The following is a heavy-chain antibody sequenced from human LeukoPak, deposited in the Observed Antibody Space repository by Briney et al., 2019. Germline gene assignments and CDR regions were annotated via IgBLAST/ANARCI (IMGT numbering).Heavy chain of an antibody. V-gene: IGHV3-30-3*01. Sequence: GGSLRLSCAASGFTFSSYAMHWVRQAPGKGLEWVAVISYDGSNKYYADSVKGRFTISRDNSKNTLYLQMNSLRAEDTAAYYCARGGRRIVANWFDPWGQGTLVTVSS. CDR2: ISYDGSNK. J-gene: IGHJ5*02. CDR1: GFTFSSYA. D-gene: IGHD3-22*01. CDR3: ARGGRRIVANWFDP.